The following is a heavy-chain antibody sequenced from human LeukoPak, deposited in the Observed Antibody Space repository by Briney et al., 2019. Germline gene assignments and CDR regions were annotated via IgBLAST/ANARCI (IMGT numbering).Heavy chain of an antibody. Sequence: GGSLRLSCAASGFSFSSYWMSWVRQAPGKGLEWVANIKQDGSEKYYVVSVKGRFTISRDNAKNSLYLQMNSLRAEDTAVYYCARGPMGYYDSTGYDNWGQGTLVTVST. V-gene: IGHV3-7*01. D-gene: IGHD3-22*01. CDR1: GFSFSSYW. CDR2: IKQDGSEK. J-gene: IGHJ4*02. CDR3: ARGPMGYYDSTGYDN.